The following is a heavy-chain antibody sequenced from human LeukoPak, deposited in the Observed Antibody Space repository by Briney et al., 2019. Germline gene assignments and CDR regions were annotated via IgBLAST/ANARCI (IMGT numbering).Heavy chain of an antibody. CDR2: IYTSGST. Sequence: SETLSLTCTVSGGSISSYYWSWIRQPPGKGLEWIGYIYTSGSTNYNPSLKSRVTISVDTSKNQFSLQLSSVTAADTAVYYCARRRAVSGHGSSSDAFDIWGQGTMVTVSS. J-gene: IGHJ3*02. D-gene: IGHD6-6*01. CDR1: GGSISSYY. V-gene: IGHV4-4*09. CDR3: ARRRAVSGHGSSSDAFDI.